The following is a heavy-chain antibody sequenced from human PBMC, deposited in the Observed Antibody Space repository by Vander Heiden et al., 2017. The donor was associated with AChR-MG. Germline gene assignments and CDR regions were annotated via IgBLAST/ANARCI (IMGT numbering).Heavy chain of an antibody. J-gene: IGHJ5*02. CDR1: GGTFRSYA. CDR2: IIPIFGTA. CDR3: ARAPRTYYYDSSGYYHNWFDP. D-gene: IGHD3-22*01. Sequence: VQLVQSGAEVQKPGSSVKVSCKASGGTFRSYALSWVRQAPGQGLEWMGGIIPIFGTANYAQKFQGRVTITADESTSTAYMELISLRSEDTAVYYCARAPRTYYYDSSGYYHNWFDPWGQGTLVTVSS. V-gene: IGHV1-69*01.